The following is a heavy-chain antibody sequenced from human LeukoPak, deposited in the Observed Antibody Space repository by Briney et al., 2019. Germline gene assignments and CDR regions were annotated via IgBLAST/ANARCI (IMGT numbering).Heavy chain of an antibody. CDR1: GFTFSSYA. D-gene: IGHD5-24*01. Sequence: PGGSLRLSCAASGFTFSSYAMHWVRQAPGKGLEYVSAISSNGGSTYYANSVKGRFTISRDNSKNTLYLQMGSLRAEDMAVYYCARGAARMVEMGTMISFAYWGQGTLVTVSS. CDR2: ISSNGGST. V-gene: IGHV3-64*01. CDR3: ARGAARMVEMGTMISFAY. J-gene: IGHJ4*02.